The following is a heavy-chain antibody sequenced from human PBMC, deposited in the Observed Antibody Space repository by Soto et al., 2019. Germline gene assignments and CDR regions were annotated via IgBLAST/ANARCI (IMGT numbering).Heavy chain of an antibody. CDR2: IYSGGST. V-gene: IGHV3-53*01. CDR1: GFTVSSNY. Sequence: GGSLRLSCAASGFTVSSNYMSWVRQAPGKGLEWVSVIYSGGSTYYAGSVKGRFTISRDNSKNTLYLQMNSLRAEDTAVYYCARETTVTARGGVSSFDYWGQGTLVTVSS. CDR3: ARETTVTARGGVSSFDY. J-gene: IGHJ4*02. D-gene: IGHD4-17*01.